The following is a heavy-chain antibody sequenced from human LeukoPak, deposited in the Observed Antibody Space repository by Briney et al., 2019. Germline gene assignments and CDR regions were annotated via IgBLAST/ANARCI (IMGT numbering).Heavy chain of an antibody. CDR2: IYTSGST. D-gene: IGHD3-3*01. Sequence: SETLSLTCTVSGGSISSYYWSWIRQPAGKGLEWIGRIYTSGSTNYNPSLKSRVTMSVDTSKNQFSLKLSSVTAADTAVYYCAEGNYDFWSGRYYYYYMDVWGKGTTVTVSS. CDR1: GGSISSYY. V-gene: IGHV4-4*07. J-gene: IGHJ6*03. CDR3: AEGNYDFWSGRYYYYYMDV.